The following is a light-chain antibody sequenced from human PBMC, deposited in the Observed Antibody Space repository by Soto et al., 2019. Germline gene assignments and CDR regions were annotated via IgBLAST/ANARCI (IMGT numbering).Light chain of an antibody. Sequence: EIVMTQSPGTLSLAPGDRATLSCRASQNVSINYVAWYKQKPGQAPRLLIYGAANRAFGIPDRFSGSGSGTDFTLTISGLDPDDFAVYYCQQYDKSPFDFGPGTRLDIK. CDR1: QNVSINY. J-gene: IGKJ3*01. CDR2: GAA. V-gene: IGKV3-20*01. CDR3: QQYDKSPFD.